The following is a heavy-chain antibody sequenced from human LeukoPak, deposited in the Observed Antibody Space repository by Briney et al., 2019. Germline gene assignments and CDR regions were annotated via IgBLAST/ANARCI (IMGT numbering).Heavy chain of an antibody. J-gene: IGHJ3*02. Sequence: GGSLRLSCAASGFTFDDYAMHWVRQAPGKGLERVSGISWNSGSIGYADSVKGRFTISRDNAKNSLYLQMNSLRAEDTALYYCACQLLGEAFDIWGQGTMVTVSS. V-gene: IGHV3-9*01. CDR3: ACQLLGEAFDI. CDR2: ISWNSGSI. CDR1: GFTFDDYA. D-gene: IGHD2-2*01.